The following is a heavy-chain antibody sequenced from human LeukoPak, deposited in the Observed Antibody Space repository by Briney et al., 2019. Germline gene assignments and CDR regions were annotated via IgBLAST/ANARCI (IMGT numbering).Heavy chain of an antibody. Sequence: GGSLRLSCAASGSTFSIYNMNWVRQAQGKGLEWVSSISSSSSYIYYADSVKGRFTISRDNAKNSLYLQMNSLRAEDTAVYYCARLTTTVTTPFDYWGQGTLVTVSS. D-gene: IGHD4-17*01. CDR2: ISSSSSYI. CDR1: GSTFSIYN. CDR3: ARLTTTVTTPFDY. J-gene: IGHJ4*02. V-gene: IGHV3-21*01.